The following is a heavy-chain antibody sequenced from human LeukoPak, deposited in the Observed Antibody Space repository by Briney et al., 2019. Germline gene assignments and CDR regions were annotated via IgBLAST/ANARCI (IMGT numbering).Heavy chain of an antibody. CDR3: ARGGGCSSTSCPPDY. CDR1: GVSISSSNW. CDR2: IYHSGST. J-gene: IGHJ4*02. V-gene: IGHV4-4*02. Sequence: PSGTLSLTCAVSGVSISSSNWWSWVRQPPGKGLEWIGEIYHSGSTNYNPSLKSRVTISVDKSKNQFSLKLSSVTAADTAVYYCARGGGCSSTSCPPDYWGQGTLVTVSS. D-gene: IGHD2-2*01.